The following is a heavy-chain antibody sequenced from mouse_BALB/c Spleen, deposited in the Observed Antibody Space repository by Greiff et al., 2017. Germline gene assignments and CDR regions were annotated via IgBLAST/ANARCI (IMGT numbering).Heavy chain of an antibody. D-gene: IGHD1-1*01. CDR3: ARSNYYGSPFDY. V-gene: IGHV3-2*02. CDR2: ISYSGST. Sequence: DVKLQESGPGLVKPSQSLSLTCTVTGYSITSDYAWNWIRQFPGNKLEWMGYISYSGSTSYNPSLKSRISITRDTSKNQFFLQLNSVTTEDTATYYCARSNYYGSPFDYWGQGTTLTVSS. J-gene: IGHJ2*01. CDR1: GYSITSDYA.